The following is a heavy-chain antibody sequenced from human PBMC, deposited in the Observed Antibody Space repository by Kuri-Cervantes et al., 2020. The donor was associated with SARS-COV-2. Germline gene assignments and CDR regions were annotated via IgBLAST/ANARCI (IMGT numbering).Heavy chain of an antibody. CDR2: ISGGGHNT. J-gene: IGHJ4*02. CDR1: GFTFSSYG. CDR3: AKEMGHMAPMDF. Sequence: GESLKISCAASGFTFSSYGMTWVRQAPGKGLEWVSAISGGGHNTYYADSVKGRFTISRDNSNNTLYLQMNSLRAEDTAVYYCAKEMGHMAPMDFWGPGTLVTVSS. D-gene: IGHD2-2*01. V-gene: IGHV3-23*01.